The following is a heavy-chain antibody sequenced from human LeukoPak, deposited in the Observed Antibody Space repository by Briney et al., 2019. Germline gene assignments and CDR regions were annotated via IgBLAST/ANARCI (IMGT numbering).Heavy chain of an antibody. Sequence: GASVKVSCEASGYTFTSYDINWVRQATGHGLEWMGWVNPKSAYAGYAQKFQGRVTITRDTSTSTAYMELSSLTSEDTAVYYCARGDSVRGGGTADYWGQGTQVTVSS. V-gene: IGHV1-8*01. D-gene: IGHD3-10*02. CDR1: GYTFTSYD. CDR3: ARGDSVRGGGTADY. J-gene: IGHJ4*02. CDR2: VNPKSAYA.